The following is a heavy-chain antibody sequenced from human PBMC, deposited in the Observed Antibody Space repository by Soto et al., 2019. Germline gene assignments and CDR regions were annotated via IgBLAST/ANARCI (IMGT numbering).Heavy chain of an antibody. V-gene: IGHV6-1*01. CDR2: TYYRSKWYN. D-gene: IGHD6-19*01. Sequence: KQSPTLSLTCAISGDSVSSNSAAWNWIRQSPSRGLEWLGRTYYRSKWYNDYAVSVKSRITINPDTSKNQFSLQLNSVTPEDTAVYYCARDGGPYSSGWYYFDYWGQGTLVTVSS. CDR3: ARDGGPYSSGWYYFDY. J-gene: IGHJ4*02. CDR1: GDSVSSNSAA.